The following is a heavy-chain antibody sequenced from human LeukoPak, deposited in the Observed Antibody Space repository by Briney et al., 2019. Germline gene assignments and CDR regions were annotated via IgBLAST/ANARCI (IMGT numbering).Heavy chain of an antibody. V-gene: IGHV1-24*01. CDR1: GYTLTELS. Sequence: ASVKVSCKVSGYTLTELSMHWVRQAPGKGLEWMGGFDPEDGETIYAQKSQGRVTMTEDTSTDTAYMELSSLRSEDTAVYYCATVKYYDFWSGYSAFDIWGQGTMVTVSS. D-gene: IGHD3-3*01. CDR3: ATVKYYDFWSGYSAFDI. CDR2: FDPEDGET. J-gene: IGHJ3*02.